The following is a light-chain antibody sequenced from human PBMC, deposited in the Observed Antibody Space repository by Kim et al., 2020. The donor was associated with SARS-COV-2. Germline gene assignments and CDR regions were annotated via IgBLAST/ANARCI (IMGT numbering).Light chain of an antibody. CDR2: AAS. CDR3: QQYGRSLWT. Sequence: SPGESAPLSCRASQTVSNTYLAWYQQRPGQAPRLLIYAASSRATDIPDRFIGSGSGTDFTLTISRLEPEDFAVYYCQQYGRSLWTFGQGTKVDIK. V-gene: IGKV3-20*01. J-gene: IGKJ1*01. CDR1: QTVSNTY.